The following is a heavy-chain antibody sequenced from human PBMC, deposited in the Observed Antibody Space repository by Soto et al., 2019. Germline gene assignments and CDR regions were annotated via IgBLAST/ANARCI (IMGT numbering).Heavy chain of an antibody. Sequence: QVQLVQSGAEVKKPGSSVKVSCKASGGTFSSYAISWVRQATGQGLEWMGGIIPIFGTANYAQKFQGRVTITADESTSTAYMDLSSLRSEDTAVYYCARSVDTAMQGDYYYGMDVWGQGTTVTVSS. D-gene: IGHD5-18*01. CDR2: IIPIFGTA. J-gene: IGHJ6*02. CDR1: GGTFSSYA. CDR3: ARSVDTAMQGDYYYGMDV. V-gene: IGHV1-69*12.